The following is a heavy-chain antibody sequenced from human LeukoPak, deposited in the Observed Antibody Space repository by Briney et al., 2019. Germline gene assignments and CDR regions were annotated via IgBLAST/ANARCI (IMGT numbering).Heavy chain of an antibody. CDR1: GFAFSNYW. CDR3: AKDLWGTDTAMVIDY. CDR2: ISGSGGST. Sequence: GGSLRLSCAASGFAFSNYWMHWVRQAPGKGLEWVSAISGSGGSTYYADSVKGRFTISRDNSKNTLYLQMNSLRAEDTAVYYCAKDLWGTDTAMVIDYWGQGTLVTVSS. J-gene: IGHJ4*02. D-gene: IGHD5-18*01. V-gene: IGHV3-23*01.